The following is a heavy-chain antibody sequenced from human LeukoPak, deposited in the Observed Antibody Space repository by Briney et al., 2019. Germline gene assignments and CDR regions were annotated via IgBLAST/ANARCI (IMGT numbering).Heavy chain of an antibody. V-gene: IGHV3-7*04. CDR2: IKQDGSEN. CDR1: GFSFSTSW. D-gene: IGHD6-13*01. J-gene: IGHJ4*02. Sequence: GGSLRLSCAASGFSFSTSWMSWVRQAPGRGLEWVANIKQDGSENYYVGSVKGRFTISRDNAKNSLYLQMNSLRAEDTALYYCARSGLGRSTNPFDYWGQGALVTVSS. CDR3: ARSGLGRSTNPFDY.